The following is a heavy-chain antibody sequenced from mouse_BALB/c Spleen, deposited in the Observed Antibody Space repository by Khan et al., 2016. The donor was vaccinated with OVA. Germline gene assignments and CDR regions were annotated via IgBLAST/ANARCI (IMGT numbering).Heavy chain of an antibody. CDR2: IYPGNSDT. D-gene: IGHD2-2*01. CDR1: GYTFTSSW. CDR3: TSVGYLFAY. Sequence: VQLQQSGTVLARPGNSVKMSCKASGYTFTSSWMHWVKQRPGQGLEWIGAIYPGNSDTSYNQKFKGKATLTAVTSTSTAYMELSSLTNEDAAVDYCTSVGYLFAYWGQGTLVTVSA. V-gene: IGHV1-5*01. J-gene: IGHJ3*01.